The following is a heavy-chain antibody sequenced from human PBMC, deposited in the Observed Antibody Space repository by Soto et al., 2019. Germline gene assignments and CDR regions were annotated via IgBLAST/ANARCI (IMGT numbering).Heavy chain of an antibody. CDR2: IIPIFGTA. Sequence: SVKVSCKASGGTFSSYAISWVRQAPGQGLEWMGGIIPIFGTANYAQKFQGRVTITADESTSTAYMELSSLRSEDTAVYYCARGPYDFWSGYYTDYYYGMDVWGQGTTVTV. CDR3: ARGPYDFWSGYYTDYYYGMDV. D-gene: IGHD3-3*01. J-gene: IGHJ6*02. CDR1: GGTFSSYA. V-gene: IGHV1-69*13.